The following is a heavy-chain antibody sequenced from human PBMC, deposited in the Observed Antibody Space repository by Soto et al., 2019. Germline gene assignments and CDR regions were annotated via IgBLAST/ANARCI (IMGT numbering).Heavy chain of an antibody. J-gene: IGHJ3*02. D-gene: IGHD3-9*01. CDR2: IYYSGST. Sequence: SETLSLTCTVSGGSISSGGYYWSWIRQHPGKGLEWIGYIYYSGSTYYNPSLKSRVTISVDTSKNQFSLKLSSVTAADTAVYYCARGTIYDILTGYYAFDIWGQGTMVTVS. CDR3: ARGTIYDILTGYYAFDI. CDR1: GGSISSGGYY. V-gene: IGHV4-31*03.